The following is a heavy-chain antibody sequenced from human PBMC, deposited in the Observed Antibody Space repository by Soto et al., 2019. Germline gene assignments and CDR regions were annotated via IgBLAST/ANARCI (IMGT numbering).Heavy chain of an antibody. CDR2: ISSSSSYI. Sequence: GGSLRLSCAASGFTFSSYSMNWVRQAPGKGLEWVSSISSSSSYIYYADSVKGRFTISRDNAKNSLYLQMNSLRAEDTAVFYCSSSPGFVYYAFDIWGQGTMVTVSS. CDR3: SSSPGFVYYAFDI. J-gene: IGHJ3*02. CDR1: GFTFSSYS. V-gene: IGHV3-21*01. D-gene: IGHD1-20*01.